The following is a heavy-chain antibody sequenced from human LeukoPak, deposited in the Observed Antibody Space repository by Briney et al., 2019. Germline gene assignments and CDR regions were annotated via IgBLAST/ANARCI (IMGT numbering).Heavy chain of an antibody. Sequence: PPGGSLRLSCSASGFTFISYTMHWVRQAPGKGLESVSYISSSSTTIYYADSVKGRFTISRDNAKNSLYLQMNSLRAEDTAVYYCARSVITMNTDAFDIWGQGTMVTVSS. CDR3: ARSVITMNTDAFDI. J-gene: IGHJ3*02. CDR1: GFTFISYT. V-gene: IGHV3-48*01. CDR2: ISSSSTTI. D-gene: IGHD3-22*01.